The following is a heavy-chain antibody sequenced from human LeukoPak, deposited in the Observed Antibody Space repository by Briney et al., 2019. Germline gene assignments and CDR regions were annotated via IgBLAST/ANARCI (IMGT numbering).Heavy chain of an antibody. J-gene: IGHJ4*02. Sequence: ASVKVSCKASGYTFTGYYMHWVRQAPGQGLEWMGWMNPNSGNTGYAQKFQGRVTITRNTSISTAYMELSSLRSEDTAVYYCARGLRAQRGYSGYGLWGQGTLVTVSS. CDR1: GYTFTGYY. CDR2: MNPNSGNT. D-gene: IGHD5-12*01. CDR3: ARGLRAQRGYSGYGL. V-gene: IGHV1-8*03.